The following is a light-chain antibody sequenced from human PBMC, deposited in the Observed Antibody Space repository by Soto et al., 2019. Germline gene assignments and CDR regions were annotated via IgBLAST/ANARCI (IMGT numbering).Light chain of an antibody. CDR3: QSYDKRLTAYV. CDR1: SPTIGAGYE. CDR2: GNG. J-gene: IGLJ1*01. V-gene: IGLV1-40*01. Sequence: QCVLAQPPPVSWAPRPKVTLSGFLPSPTIGAGYEVHWYHQLPGTAPKLVVSGNGNRPSGVPDRLSASKSGTSASLAITGLQAEDEGHYYCQSYDKRLTAYVFGTGTKANVL.